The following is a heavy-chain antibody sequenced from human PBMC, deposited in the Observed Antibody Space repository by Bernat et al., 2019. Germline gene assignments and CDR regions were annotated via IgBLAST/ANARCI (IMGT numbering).Heavy chain of an antibody. V-gene: IGHV4-59*08. CDR2: IYYSGST. J-gene: IGHJ4*02. CDR3: ARHRAIFGVVFNFDY. CDR1: GGSISSYY. Sequence: QVQLQESGPGLVKPSETLSLTCTVSGGSISSYYWSWIRQPPGKGLEWIGYIYYSGSTNYNPSLKSRVTISVDTSKNQFSLKLSSVTAADTAVYYYARHRAIFGVVFNFDYWGQGTLVTVSS. D-gene: IGHD3-3*01.